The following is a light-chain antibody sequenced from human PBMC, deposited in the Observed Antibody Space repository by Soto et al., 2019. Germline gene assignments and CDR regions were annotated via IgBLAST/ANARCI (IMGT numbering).Light chain of an antibody. J-gene: IGLJ2*01. CDR1: SSDIGNNG. V-gene: IGLV1-36*01. Sequence: QPVLTQPPSVSEAPGQRVTISCSGSSSDIGNNGVSWYQQVPGKAPKLLIFYDDLLPSGVSGRFSGSKSGTSASLAISGLLSEDEADYYCAAWDDTLDVVVFGGGTKLTVL. CDR2: YDD. CDR3: AAWDDTLDVVV.